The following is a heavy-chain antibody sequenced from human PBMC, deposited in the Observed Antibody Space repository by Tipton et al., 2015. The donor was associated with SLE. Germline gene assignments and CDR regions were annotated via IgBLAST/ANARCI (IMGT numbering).Heavy chain of an antibody. CDR3: ARVSGGIAYMDV. CDR2: MHHNGST. CDR1: LYSIGSGFY. J-gene: IGHJ6*03. V-gene: IGHV4-38-2*02. Sequence: TLSLTCTVSLYSIGSGFYWDWVRQAPGKGLEWVATMHHNGSTNYNPSLKSRVTVSVDTSKNQFSLKLSSVTAADTAVYYCARVSGGIAYMDVWGKGTTVTFSS. D-gene: IGHD6-13*01.